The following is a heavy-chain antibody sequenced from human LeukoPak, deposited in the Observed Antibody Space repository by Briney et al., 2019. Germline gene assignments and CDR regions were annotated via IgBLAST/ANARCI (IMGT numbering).Heavy chain of an antibody. CDR3: ARVGQKDSSGYPY. CDR1: GYTFTDYY. V-gene: IGHV1-2*06. CDR2: INPNSGGT. Sequence: ASVKVSCKASGYTFTDYYMSWVRQAPGQGLEWMGRINPNSGGTNYAQKFQGRVTMTRDTSISTAYMELSRLRSDDTAVYYCARVGQKDSSGYPYWGQGTLVTVSS. J-gene: IGHJ4*02. D-gene: IGHD3-22*01.